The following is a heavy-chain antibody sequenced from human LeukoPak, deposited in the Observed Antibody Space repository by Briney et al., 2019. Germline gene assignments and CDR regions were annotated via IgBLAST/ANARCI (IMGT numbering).Heavy chain of an antibody. J-gene: IGHJ5*02. V-gene: IGHV4-30-4*01. CDR3: ARGHTVTRYGGFDP. CDR1: GGSICSGDYY. D-gene: IGHD4-11*01. Sequence: SQTLSLTCTVSGGSICSGDYYWSWIRQPPGKGLEWIGYIYYSGSTYYNPSLKSRVTISVDTSKNQFSLKLSSVTAADTAVYYCARGHTVTRYGGFDPWGQGTLVTVSS. CDR2: IYYSGST.